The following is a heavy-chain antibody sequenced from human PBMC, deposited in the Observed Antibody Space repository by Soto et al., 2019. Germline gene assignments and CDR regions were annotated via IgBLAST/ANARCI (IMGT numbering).Heavy chain of an antibody. CDR1: GFTFTSSA. D-gene: IGHD3-3*02. V-gene: IGHV1-58*01. CDR2: IVVDTGNT. CDR3: IKERLAGGLDY. Sequence: GASVKVSCKASGFTFTSSAVQWVRQARGQRLEWIGWIVVDTGNTNYAQKFQERVTIIRDMSTSTAYMELSSLRPEDTALYYCIKERLAGGLDYWGRGTLVTVSS. J-gene: IGHJ4*02.